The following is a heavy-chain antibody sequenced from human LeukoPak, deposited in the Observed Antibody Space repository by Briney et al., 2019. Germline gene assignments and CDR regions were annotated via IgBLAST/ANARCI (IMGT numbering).Heavy chain of an antibody. CDR3: AREMRGEWFGELPQSYYYYYMDV. J-gene: IGHJ6*03. CDR1: GLTFSIHW. CDR2: INQDGSDK. Sequence: GGSLRLSCAASGLTFSIHWMNWVRQAPGKGLECVANINQDGSDKYYVDSVKGRFTISRDNTKNSLYLQMNSLRAEDTAVYYCAREMRGEWFGELPQSYYYYYMDVWGKGTTVTVSS. D-gene: IGHD3-10*01. V-gene: IGHV3-7*01.